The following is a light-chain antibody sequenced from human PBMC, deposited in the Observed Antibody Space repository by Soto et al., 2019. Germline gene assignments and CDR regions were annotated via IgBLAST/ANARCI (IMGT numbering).Light chain of an antibody. CDR3: QQYGSSRLT. J-gene: IGKJ4*01. CDR2: AAS. V-gene: IGKV3-20*01. CDR1: QSVSASY. Sequence: EIVLTQSPGTLSLSPGERATLSCRASQSVSASYLGWYQQKPGQAPRLLIYAASSRATGIPDRFSGSGSGTDFTLTISRLEPEDFAVYYCQQYGSSRLTFGGGTKVEIK.